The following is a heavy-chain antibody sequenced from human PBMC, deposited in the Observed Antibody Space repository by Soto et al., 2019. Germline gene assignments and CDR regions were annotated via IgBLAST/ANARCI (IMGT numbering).Heavy chain of an antibody. CDR1: GYNFNSYW. Sequence: PGESLKISCKGSGYNFNSYWIGWVRQVPGKGLEWMGIIYPGDSNTKYSPSFRGQVTISADKSISTASLQWSSLKASDSAMYFCVRRGAVNIVARVSGRDFYYYGMDVWGQGTAVTVSS. J-gene: IGHJ6*02. D-gene: IGHD5-12*01. V-gene: IGHV5-51*01. CDR3: VRRGAVNIVARVSGRDFYYYGMDV. CDR2: IYPGDSNT.